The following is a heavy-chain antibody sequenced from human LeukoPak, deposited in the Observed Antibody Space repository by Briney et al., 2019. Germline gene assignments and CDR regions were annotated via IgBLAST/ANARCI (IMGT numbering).Heavy chain of an antibody. J-gene: IGHJ6*03. CDR2: MNPNSGNT. V-gene: IGHV1-8*01. D-gene: IGHD2-15*01. CDR1: GYTFTIYD. CDR3: VVGSGDYYYYHMDV. Sequence: ASVKVSCKASGYTFTIYDINWVRQATGQGLEWMGWMNPNSGNTGYAQKFQGRVTMTRNTSISTAYMELSSLRSEDTAVYYCVVGSGDYYYYHMDVWGKGTTVTVSS.